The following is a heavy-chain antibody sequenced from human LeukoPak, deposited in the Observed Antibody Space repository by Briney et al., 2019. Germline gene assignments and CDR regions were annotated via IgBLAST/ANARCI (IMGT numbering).Heavy chain of an antibody. V-gene: IGHV1-2*02. CDR3: ARDKGVWSGYFDY. J-gene: IGHJ4*02. D-gene: IGHD3-3*01. CDR2: INPNSGGT. Sequence: GASVKVSCKASGYTFTGYYMHWVRQAPGQGLEWMGWINPNSGGTNYAQKFQGRVTMTRDTSTSTAYMELSRLRSDGTAVYYCARDKGVWSGYFDYWGQGTLVTVSS. CDR1: GYTFTGYY.